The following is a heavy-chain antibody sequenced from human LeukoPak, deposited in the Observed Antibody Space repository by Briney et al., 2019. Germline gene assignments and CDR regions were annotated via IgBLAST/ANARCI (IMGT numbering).Heavy chain of an antibody. V-gene: IGHV3-7*03. CDR2: IKQDGSEK. D-gene: IGHD1-26*01. J-gene: IGHJ5*02. Sequence: GGSLRLSCAASGFDFSNYWMYWVRQAPGKGLEWVANIKQDGSEKYYVDSVRGRFTISRDNAKNSLSLQMNSLRAEDTAVYYCVRGSPLGATTNWLDPWGQGTLVTVSS. CDR1: GFDFSNYW. CDR3: VRGSPLGATTNWLDP.